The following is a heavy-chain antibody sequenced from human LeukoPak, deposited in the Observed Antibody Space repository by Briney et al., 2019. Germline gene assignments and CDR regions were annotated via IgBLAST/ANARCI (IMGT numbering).Heavy chain of an antibody. J-gene: IGHJ4*02. V-gene: IGHV4-30-4*08. Sequence: PSQTLSLTCTVSGGSISSGDYYWSWIRQPPGKGLEWIGYIYYSGSTYYNPSLKSRVTISVDTSKNQFSLKLSSVTAADTAVYYCAREVVVAATPDYWGQGTLVTVSS. D-gene: IGHD2-15*01. CDR1: GGSISSGDYY. CDR3: AREVVVAATPDY. CDR2: IYYSGST.